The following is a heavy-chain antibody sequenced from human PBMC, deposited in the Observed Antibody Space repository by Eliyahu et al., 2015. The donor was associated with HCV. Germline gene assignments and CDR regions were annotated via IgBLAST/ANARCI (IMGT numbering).Heavy chain of an antibody. Sequence: QVQLQESGPGLVKPSQTLSLTCTVXGGXISXGGYYWXWIRQHPGKGLEWIGYIYYSGSTYYNPSLKSRVTISVDTSKNQFSLKLSSVTAADTAVYYCARGGRDGYNPRQPFDYWGQGTLVTVSS. J-gene: IGHJ4*02. D-gene: IGHD5-24*01. CDR3: ARGGRDGYNPRQPFDY. V-gene: IGHV4-31*03. CDR2: IYYSGST. CDR1: GGXISXGGYY.